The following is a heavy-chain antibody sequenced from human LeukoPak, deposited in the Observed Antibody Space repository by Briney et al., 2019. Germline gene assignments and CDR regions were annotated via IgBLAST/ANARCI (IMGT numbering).Heavy chain of an antibody. CDR3: ARGAAIVATTFGDY. Sequence: PGGSLRLSCAASGFTFSSYSMNWVRQAPGKGLEWVSYISSSSSTIYYADSVKGRFTISRDNAKNSLYLQTNSLRDEDTAVYYCARGAAIVATTFGDYWGQGTLVTVSS. J-gene: IGHJ4*02. V-gene: IGHV3-48*02. CDR1: GFTFSSYS. CDR2: ISSSSSTI. D-gene: IGHD5-12*01.